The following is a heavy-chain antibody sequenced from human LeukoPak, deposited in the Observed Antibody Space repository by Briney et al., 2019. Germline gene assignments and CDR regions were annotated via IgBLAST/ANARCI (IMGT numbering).Heavy chain of an antibody. CDR2: ISPEGSGT. D-gene: IGHD2-8*02. CDR1: GFSLSGYW. J-gene: IGHJ6*02. CDR3: TRVQAGRSGLMDV. Sequence: GGSLRLSCAASGFSLSGYWMHWVRQAPGKGLVWVSRISPEGSGTTHADSVKGRFTISRDNSKNTLYLQMNSLRDEDAAVYHCTRVQAGRSGLMDVWGRGTAVTVSS. V-gene: IGHV3-74*01.